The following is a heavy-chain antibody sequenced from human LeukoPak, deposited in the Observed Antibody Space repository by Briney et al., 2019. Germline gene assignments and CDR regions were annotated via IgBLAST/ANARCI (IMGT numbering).Heavy chain of an antibody. CDR1: GYIFTSYY. V-gene: IGHV1-69*02. Sequence: ASVKVSCKASGYIFTSYYIHWVRQAPGQGLEWMGRIIPILGIANYAQKFQGRVTITADKSTSTAYMELSSLRSEDTAVYYCALGAYGDFLDYWGQGTLVTVSS. CDR2: IIPILGIA. D-gene: IGHD4-17*01. J-gene: IGHJ4*02. CDR3: ALGAYGDFLDY.